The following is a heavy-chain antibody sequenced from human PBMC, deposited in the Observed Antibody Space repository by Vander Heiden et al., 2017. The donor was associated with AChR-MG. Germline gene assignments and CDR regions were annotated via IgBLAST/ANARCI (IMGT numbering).Heavy chain of an antibody. CDR1: GLIFSVSG. J-gene: IGHJ4*02. V-gene: IGHV3-33*01. Sequence: QLHLVESGGGVVQPGKSLRLSCAASGLIFSVSGMHWVRQAPGKGLEWVAMIWSDGSRKFYGDSVQGRFTISRDNANNMVYLQMDSLRAEDTAVYYCARDKGTTAMDNWGQGTVVTVSS. CDR3: ARDKGTTAMDN. D-gene: IGHD5-18*01. CDR2: IWSDGSRK.